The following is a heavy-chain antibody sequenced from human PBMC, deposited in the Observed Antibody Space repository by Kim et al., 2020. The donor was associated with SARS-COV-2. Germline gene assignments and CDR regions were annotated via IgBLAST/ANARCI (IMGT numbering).Heavy chain of an antibody. CDR1: GFTFSNAW. CDR2: IKSKTDGGTT. J-gene: IGHJ6*02. D-gene: IGHD6-13*01. CDR3: TTDPGYSSSWYEGDYYYYGMDV. V-gene: IGHV3-15*01. Sequence: GGSLRLSCAASGFTFSNAWMSWVRQAPGKGLEWVGRIKSKTDGGTTDYAAPVKGRFTISRDDSKNTLYLQMNSLKTEDTAVYYCTTDPGYSSSWYEGDYYYYGMDVWGQGTTVTVSS.